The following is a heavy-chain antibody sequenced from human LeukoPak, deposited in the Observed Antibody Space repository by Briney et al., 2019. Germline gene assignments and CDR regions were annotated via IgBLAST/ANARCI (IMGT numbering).Heavy chain of an antibody. CDR1: GFTFSSYA. Sequence: GGSLRLSCAASGFTFSSYAMSWVRQAPGKGLEWVSAISGSGGSTYYADSVKGRFTISRDNAKNSLYLQMNSLRAEDTAVYYCARDNWNYGYFDYWGQGTLVTVSS. CDR3: ARDNWNYGYFDY. D-gene: IGHD1-7*01. J-gene: IGHJ4*02. CDR2: ISGSGGST. V-gene: IGHV3-23*01.